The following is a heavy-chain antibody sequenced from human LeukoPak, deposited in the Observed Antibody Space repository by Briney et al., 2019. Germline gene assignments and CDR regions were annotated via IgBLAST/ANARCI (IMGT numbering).Heavy chain of an antibody. CDR2: IYYSGST. D-gene: IGHD2-2*01. J-gene: IGHJ5*02. CDR1: GGSFSGYY. CDR3: ARGTPIVVVPAAISGWFDP. Sequence: SETLSLTCAVYGGSFSGYYWSWIRQHPGKGLEWIGYIYYSGSTYYNPSLKSRVTISVDTSKNQFSLKLSSVTAADTAVYYCARGTPIVVVPAAISGWFDPWGQGTLVTVSS. V-gene: IGHV4-31*11.